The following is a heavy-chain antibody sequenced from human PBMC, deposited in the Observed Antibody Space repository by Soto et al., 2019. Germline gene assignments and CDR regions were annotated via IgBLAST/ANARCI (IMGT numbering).Heavy chain of an antibody. CDR2: IIPIFGTA. CDR3: ARDQSITIFGFAFDI. V-gene: IGHV1-69*13. J-gene: IGHJ3*02. Sequence: ASVKVSCKASGGTFSSYAISWVRQAPGQGLEWMGGIIPIFGTANYAQKFQGRVTITADESPSTAYMELSSLRSEDTAVYYCARDQSITIFGFAFDIWGQGTMVTVSS. D-gene: IGHD3-3*01. CDR1: GGTFSSYA.